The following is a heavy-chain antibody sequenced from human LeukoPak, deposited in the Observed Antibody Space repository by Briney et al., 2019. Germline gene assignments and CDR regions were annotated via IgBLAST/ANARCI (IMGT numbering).Heavy chain of an antibody. V-gene: IGHV1-18*01. J-gene: IGHJ4*02. CDR2: ISAYNDDT. CDR3: ARDVRSPMVRGVVFDF. D-gene: IGHD3-10*01. Sequence: ASVKVSCKASGYTFTSYGISWVRQAPGQGLEWMGWISAYNDDTNHVQKFQDRVTMTTDTSTSTAYMELGSLRSDDTAVYYCARDVRSPMVRGVVFDFWGQGTVVTVSS. CDR1: GYTFTSYG.